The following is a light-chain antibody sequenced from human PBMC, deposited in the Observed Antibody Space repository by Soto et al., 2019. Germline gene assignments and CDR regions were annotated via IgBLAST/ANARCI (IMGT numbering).Light chain of an antibody. CDR1: QSSSTY. Sequence: EIVLTQFPGTLYLSPWERATLSCRASQSSSTYLAWYQQKSGQTPRLLIYGASSRATGIPDGFSASGSGTDYTLTVSRLEPEDFAVYYCQQYASSPRWTFGQGTKVEIK. V-gene: IGKV3-20*01. J-gene: IGKJ1*01. CDR3: QQYASSPRWT. CDR2: GAS.